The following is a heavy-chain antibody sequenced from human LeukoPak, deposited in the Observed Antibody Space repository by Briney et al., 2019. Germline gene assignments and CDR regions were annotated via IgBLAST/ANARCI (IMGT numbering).Heavy chain of an antibody. Sequence: PGGSLRLSCAASGFTFSSYSMNWVRQAPGKGLEWVSSISSSSSYIYYAESVKGRFTISRDNAKNSLYLQTNSLRAEDTAVYYCAREEGYGDYVGSSGYWGQGTLVTVSS. CDR2: ISSSSSYI. CDR1: GFTFSSYS. V-gene: IGHV3-21*01. CDR3: AREEGYGDYVGSSGY. D-gene: IGHD4-17*01. J-gene: IGHJ4*02.